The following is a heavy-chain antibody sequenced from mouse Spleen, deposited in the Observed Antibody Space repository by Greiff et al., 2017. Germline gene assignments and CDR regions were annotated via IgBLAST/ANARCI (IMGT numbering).Heavy chain of an antibody. Sequence: QVQLQQSGAELVRPGASVTLSCKASGYTFTDYEMHWVKQTPVHGLEWIGAIDPETGGTAYNQKFKGKAILTADKSSSTAYMEPRSLTSEDSAVYYCTRSYGNYVFDYWGQGTTLTVSS. CDR1: GYTFTDYE. CDR2: IDPETGGT. CDR3: TRSYGNYVFDY. J-gene: IGHJ2*01. V-gene: IGHV1-15*01. D-gene: IGHD2-10*02.